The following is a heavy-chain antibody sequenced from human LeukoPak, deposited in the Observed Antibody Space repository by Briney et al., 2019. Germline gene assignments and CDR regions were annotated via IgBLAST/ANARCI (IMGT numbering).Heavy chain of an antibody. Sequence: ASVKVSCKASGYTFTSYAMHWVRQAPGRRLEWMGWINAGNGNTKYSQEFQGRVTITRDTSASTAYMELSSLRSEDMAVYYCARDNSVRDEAWWFNPWGQGTLVTVSS. CDR1: GYTFTSYA. CDR3: ARDNSVRDEAWWFNP. V-gene: IGHV1-3*03. J-gene: IGHJ5*02. CDR2: INAGNGNT. D-gene: IGHD5-24*01.